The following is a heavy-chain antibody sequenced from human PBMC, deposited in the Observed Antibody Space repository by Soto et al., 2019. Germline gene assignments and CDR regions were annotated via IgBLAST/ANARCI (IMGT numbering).Heavy chain of an antibody. CDR2: IYHTGSS. D-gene: IGHD3-10*01. Sequence: QLQLQESGSGLVKPAQTLSLTCAVSDDSISSGGYSWNWIRQPPGKGLEWIASIYHTGSSYYNPSLKSRVTISLDRSKNQFALNLISVTAADTAVYYCARAGAITHPFDHWGRATLLTVSS. CDR1: DDSISSGGYS. CDR3: ARAGAITHPFDH. J-gene: IGHJ4*02. V-gene: IGHV4-30-2*01.